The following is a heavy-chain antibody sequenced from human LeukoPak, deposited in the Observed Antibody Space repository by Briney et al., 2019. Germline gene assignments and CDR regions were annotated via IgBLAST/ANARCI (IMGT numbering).Heavy chain of an antibody. Sequence: SETETLTCTVSIDLHNICHWLGPRQPPGKGLEWIGYIYHTGNTNYNPSLKSRLPMSIDPSKNQFSLILSSVTAADTAVYYCARANYGPGSYYVVDFDYWGQGTLVTVSS. J-gene: IGHJ4*02. CDR1: IDLHNICH. D-gene: IGHD3-10*01. V-gene: IGHV4-59*12. CDR3: ARANYGPGSYYVVDFDY. CDR2: IYHTGNT.